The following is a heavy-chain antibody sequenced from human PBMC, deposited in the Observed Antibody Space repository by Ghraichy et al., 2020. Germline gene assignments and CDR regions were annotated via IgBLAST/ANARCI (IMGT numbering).Heavy chain of an antibody. CDR1: GGSFSGYY. CDR3: ARGVTAAMHYYYGMDV. CDR2: INHSGST. J-gene: IGHJ6*02. D-gene: IGHD2-2*01. V-gene: IGHV4-34*01. Sequence: SQTLSLTSAVYGGSFSGYYWSWILQPPGKGLEWIGEINHSGSTNYNPSLKSRVTISVDTSKNQFSLKLSSVTAADTAVYYCARGVTAAMHYYYGMDVWGQGTTVTVSS.